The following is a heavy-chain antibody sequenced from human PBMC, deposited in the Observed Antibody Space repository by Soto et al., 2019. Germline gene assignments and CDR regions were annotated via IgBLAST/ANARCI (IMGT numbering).Heavy chain of an antibody. CDR2: IYSGGST. Sequence: GGSLRLSCAASGFTVSSNYMSWVRQAPGKGLEWVSVIYSGGSTYYADSVKGRFTISRDNSKNTLYLQMNSLRAEDTAVYYCARGNTGGVNYGMDVCGQGTKVTVSS. V-gene: IGHV3-53*01. CDR1: GFTVSSNY. D-gene: IGHD3-16*01. CDR3: ARGNTGGVNYGMDV. J-gene: IGHJ6*02.